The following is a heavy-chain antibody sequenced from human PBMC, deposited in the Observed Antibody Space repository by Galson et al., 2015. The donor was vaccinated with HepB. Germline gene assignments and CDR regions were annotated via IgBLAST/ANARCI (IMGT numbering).Heavy chain of an antibody. Sequence: SLRLSCAASGFTFSAFAMHWVRQAPVKGLEFVSGIGGNGASSYYADSVKGRSTISRDNSKNTLYLELHSLTPDDTAVYYCARAAFGSNSYWYFDLWGRGTLVTVSS. D-gene: IGHD4-23*01. CDR2: IGGNGASS. J-gene: IGHJ2*01. CDR3: ARAAFGSNSYWYFDL. CDR1: GFTFSAFA. V-gene: IGHV3-64*02.